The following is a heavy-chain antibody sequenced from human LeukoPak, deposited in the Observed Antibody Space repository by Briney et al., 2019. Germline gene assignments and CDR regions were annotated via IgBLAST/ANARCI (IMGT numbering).Heavy chain of an antibody. D-gene: IGHD3-22*01. J-gene: IGHJ4*02. CDR1: GGTFSSYA. V-gene: IGHV1-69*06. CDR2: ITPMSGTG. Sequence: SVKVSCKASGGTFSSYAISWVRQAPGQGLEWMGGITPMSGTGNYAQKFQGRLTITADKSTSTAYMELSSLRSEDTAVYYCARGVRGHYDSSGYYYDYWGQGTLVTVSS. CDR3: ARGVRGHYDSSGYYYDY.